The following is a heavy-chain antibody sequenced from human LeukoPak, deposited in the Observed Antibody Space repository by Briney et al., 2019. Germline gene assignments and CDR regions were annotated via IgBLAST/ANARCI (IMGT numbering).Heavy chain of an antibody. V-gene: IGHV4-34*01. CDR2: INHSGST. D-gene: IGHD3-10*01. CDR1: GGSFSGYY. CDR3: ARGLWFGELYFDY. J-gene: IGHJ4*02. Sequence: SETLSLTCAVYGGSFSGYYWSWIRQPPGKGLEWIGEINHSGSTNYNPSLKSRVTISVDTSKNQFSLRLSSVTAADTAVYFCARGLWFGELYFDYWGQGTLVTVSS.